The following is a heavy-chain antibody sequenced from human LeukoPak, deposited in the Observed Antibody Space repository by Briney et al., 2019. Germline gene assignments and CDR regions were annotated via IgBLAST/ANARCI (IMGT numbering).Heavy chain of an antibody. J-gene: IGHJ1*01. Sequence: ASVKVSCKASGYTFTGYYMHWVRQAPGQGLEWMGWVSPYNGKTNYAQDLQGRVTMTTDTSTNTAYMELRSLRSGDTAVYYCARLSDSSGWSPASNWGQGTLVSVSS. D-gene: IGHD6-19*01. CDR1: GYTFTGYY. CDR3: ARLSDSSGWSPASN. V-gene: IGHV1-18*04. CDR2: VSPYNGKT.